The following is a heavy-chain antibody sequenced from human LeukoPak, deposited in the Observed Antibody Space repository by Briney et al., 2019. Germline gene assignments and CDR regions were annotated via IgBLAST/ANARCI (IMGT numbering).Heavy chain of an antibody. D-gene: IGHD3-3*01. V-gene: IGHV3-30-3*01. CDR3: ATGYYDFWSVFADAFDI. CDR2: ISYDGSNK. J-gene: IGHJ3*02. CDR1: GFTFSSYA. Sequence: PGGSLRLSCAASGFTFSSYAMHWVRQAPGKGLEWVAVISYDGSNKYYADSVKGRFTISRDNSKNTLYLQMNSLRSEDTAVYYCATGYYDFWSVFADAFDIWGQGTMVTVSS.